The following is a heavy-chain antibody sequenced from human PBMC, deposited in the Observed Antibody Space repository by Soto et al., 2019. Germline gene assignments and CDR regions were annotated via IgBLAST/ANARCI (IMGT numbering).Heavy chain of an antibody. Sequence: SQTLSLTCAISGDSVSSNSGAWNWIRQSPSRGLEWLGRTYYRSRWSFDYAFSVKSRVTXXXEXXXTXFXXXLXALTPEDXAVYYSAGVTWLRGMAFWGQGTPVTVPS. V-gene: IGHV6-1*01. J-gene: IGHJ6*02. CDR3: AGVTWLRGMAF. CDR2: TYYRSRWSF. CDR1: GDSVSSNSGA. D-gene: IGHD3-10*01.